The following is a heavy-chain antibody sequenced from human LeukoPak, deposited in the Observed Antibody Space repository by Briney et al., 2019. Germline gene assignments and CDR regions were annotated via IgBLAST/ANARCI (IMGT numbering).Heavy chain of an antibody. CDR2: INPSGGST. Sequence: GASVKVSCKASGYTFTSYYMHWVRQAPGQGLEWMGIINPSGGSTSYAQKFQGRVTMTRDTSTSTVYMELSSLRSEDTAVYYCARDLAYQPGATTDDYWGQGTLVTVSS. V-gene: IGHV1-46*01. CDR1: GYTFTSYY. J-gene: IGHJ4*02. CDR3: ARDLAYQPGATTDDY. D-gene: IGHD1-26*01.